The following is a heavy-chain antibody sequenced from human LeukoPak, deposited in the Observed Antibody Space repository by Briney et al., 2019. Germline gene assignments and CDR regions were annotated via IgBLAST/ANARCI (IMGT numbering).Heavy chain of an antibody. CDR3: ARAGTVVDYDPSDAFDV. J-gene: IGHJ3*01. D-gene: IGHD3-22*01. CDR1: GITFSTYW. V-gene: IGHV3-74*01. Sequence: PGGSLRLSCAASGITFSTYWTHWVRQAPGKGLVWVSRINSDGSTTSYVDSVEGRFTISRDNAKNTLHLQMNSLRAEDTAVYYCARAGTVVDYDPSDAFDVWGQGTMVTVSS. CDR2: INSDGSTT.